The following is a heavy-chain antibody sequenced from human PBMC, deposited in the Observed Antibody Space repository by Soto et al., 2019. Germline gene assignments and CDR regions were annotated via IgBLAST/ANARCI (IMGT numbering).Heavy chain of an antibody. CDR1: GGTFSSYA. J-gene: IGHJ6*02. V-gene: IGHV1-69*06. CDR3: ARGDTARAATDYYYSYGMDG. CDR2: IIPIFGTA. Sequence: ASVKVSCKASGGTFSSYAISWVRQAPGQGLEWMGGIIPIFGTANYAQKFQGRVTITADKSTSTAYMELSSLRSEDTAVYYCARGDTARAATDYYYSYGMDGWGQGNT. D-gene: IGHD5-18*01.